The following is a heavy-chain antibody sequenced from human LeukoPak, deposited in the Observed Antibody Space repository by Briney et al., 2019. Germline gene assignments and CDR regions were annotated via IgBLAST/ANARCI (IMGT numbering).Heavy chain of an antibody. J-gene: IGHJ5*02. D-gene: IGHD3-10*01. CDR3: ARSLLSAGSGSYGFDP. CDR2: IYYSGST. Sequence: SETLSLTCSVYGDSISSGDYYWSWIRQPPGKGLEWIGHIYYSGSTHHTPSLKSRVTISVDTSKNQFSLKLSSVTATDTAVYYCARSLLSAGSGSYGFDPWGQGTLVTVSS. CDR1: GDSISSGDYY. V-gene: IGHV4-30-4*01.